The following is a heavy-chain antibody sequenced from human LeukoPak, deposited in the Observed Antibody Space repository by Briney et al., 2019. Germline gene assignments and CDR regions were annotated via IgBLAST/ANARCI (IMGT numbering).Heavy chain of an antibody. CDR3: ARDATTAVGWVYMDV. V-gene: IGHV3-48*03. CDR1: GFTFGDYA. J-gene: IGHJ6*03. Sequence: PGGSLRLSCTASGFTFGDYAMSWVRQAPGKGLEWVAHISTNGDVINYANSVKGRFTISRDNAKNSVYLQMNRLRVDDTALYYCARDATTAVGWVYMDVWGKGTTVTISS. D-gene: IGHD6-13*01. CDR2: ISTNGDVI.